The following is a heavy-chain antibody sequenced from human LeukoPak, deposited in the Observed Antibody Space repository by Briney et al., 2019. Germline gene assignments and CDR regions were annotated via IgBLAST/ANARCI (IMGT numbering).Heavy chain of an antibody. V-gene: IGHV3-11*01. CDR3: ASGYSYGPTAPFDY. D-gene: IGHD5-18*01. J-gene: IGHJ4*02. CDR2: ISSSGSTI. Sequence: GGSLRLSCAASGFTFSDYYMSWIRQAPGKGLEWVSYISSSGSTIYYADSVKGRFTISRDNAKNSLYLQMNSLRAEDTAVYYCASGYSYGPTAPFDYWGQGTLVTVSS. CDR1: GFTFSDYY.